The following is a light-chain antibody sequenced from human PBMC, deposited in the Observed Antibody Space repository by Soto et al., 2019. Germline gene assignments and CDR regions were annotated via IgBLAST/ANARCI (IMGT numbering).Light chain of an antibody. Sequence: DIQMTQSPCTLSASLGDRVTITCRASQSIDTWLSWHQQKPGQVPKLLISKASNLESGVPSRFSGSGSGTEFTLTISSLQPDDSATYYCQQYNSYRAFGQGTRWIS. CDR2: KAS. CDR1: QSIDTW. J-gene: IGKJ1*01. CDR3: QQYNSYRA. V-gene: IGKV1-5*03.